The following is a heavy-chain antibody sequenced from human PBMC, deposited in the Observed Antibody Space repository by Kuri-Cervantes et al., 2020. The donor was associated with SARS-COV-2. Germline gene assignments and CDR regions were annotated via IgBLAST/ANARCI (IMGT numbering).Heavy chain of an antibody. D-gene: IGHD3-10*01. CDR3: ASVPYGSGSYAYYFDY. CDR1: GGSISSGSYY. V-gene: IGHV4-39*07. Sequence: SETLSLTCTVSGGSISSGSYYWGWIRQPPGKGLEWIGSIYHSGSTYYNPSLKSRVTISVDTSKNQFSLKLSSVTAADTAVYYCASVPYGSGSYAYYFDYWGQGTLVTVSS. CDR2: IYHSGST. J-gene: IGHJ4*02.